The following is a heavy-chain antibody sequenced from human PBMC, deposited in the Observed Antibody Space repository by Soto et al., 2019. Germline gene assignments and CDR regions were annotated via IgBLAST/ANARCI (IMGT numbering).Heavy chain of an antibody. Sequence: SETLSLTCTVSCGSISSGDYYWSWIRQPPGKGLEWIGYIYYSGSTYYNPSLKSRVTISVDTSKNQFSLKLSSVTAADTAVYYCAREGLLDYYDSSGYLPGYYFDYWGQGTLVTVS. CDR3: AREGLLDYYDSSGYLPGYYFDY. V-gene: IGHV4-30-4*01. CDR1: CGSISSGDYY. D-gene: IGHD3-22*01. J-gene: IGHJ4*02. CDR2: IYYSGST.